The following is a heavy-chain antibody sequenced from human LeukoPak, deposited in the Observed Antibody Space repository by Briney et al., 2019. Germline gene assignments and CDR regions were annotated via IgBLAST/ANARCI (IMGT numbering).Heavy chain of an antibody. J-gene: IGHJ1*01. V-gene: IGHV4-31*03. CDR2: IYYSGST. D-gene: IGHD3-22*01. CDR1: GGSISSGVYF. CDR3: ASVSYDTSLQH. Sequence: PSQTLSLTCTVSGGSISSGVYFWSWIRQPPGKGLEWIGYIYYSGSTYYNPSLKGRVTISVDTSKNQFSLRLSSVTAADTAIYYCASVSYDTSLQHWGQGTLVTVSS.